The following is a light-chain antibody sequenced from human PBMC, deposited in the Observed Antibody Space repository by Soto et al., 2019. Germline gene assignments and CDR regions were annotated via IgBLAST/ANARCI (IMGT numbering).Light chain of an antibody. CDR2: DVS. Sequence: QSALTQPRSVSGSPGQSVTISCTGTSSDVGGYNYVSWYQQHRGKAPKLMIYDVSKPPSGVPDRFSGSKSGNTASLTISGLQAEDEADYYCCSYAGSYTFDVVFGGGTKVTVL. CDR3: CSYAGSYTFDVV. V-gene: IGLV2-11*01. J-gene: IGLJ2*01. CDR1: SSDVGGYNY.